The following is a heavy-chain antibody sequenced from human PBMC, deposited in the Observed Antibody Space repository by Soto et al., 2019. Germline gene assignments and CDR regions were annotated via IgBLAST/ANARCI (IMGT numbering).Heavy chain of an antibody. Sequence: QIQLVQSGAEVKKPGSSVKVSCKTSGDTFTSSAINWIRPAPGHAREWMGWISAYNGKTNYAQRLQARVTMTTGTSRSTDHMELSTLRSDDTAVYYCARDSPEWGASPVYWGQGTLVTFAS. V-gene: IGHV1-18*04. CDR3: ARDSPEWGASPVY. CDR2: ISAYNGKT. CDR1: GDTFTSSA. D-gene: IGHD1-26*01. J-gene: IGHJ1*01.